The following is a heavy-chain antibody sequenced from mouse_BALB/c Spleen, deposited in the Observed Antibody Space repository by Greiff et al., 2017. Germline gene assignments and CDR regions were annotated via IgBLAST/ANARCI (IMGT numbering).Heavy chain of an antibody. CDR3: ARRGYYAMDY. V-gene: IGHV1-47*01. J-gene: IGHJ4*01. CDR1: GYTFTTYP. CDR2: FHPYNDDT. Sequence: QVQLKESGAELVKPGASVKMSCKAFGYTFTTYPIEWMKQNHGKSLEWIGNFHPYNDDTKYNEKFKGKAKLTVNKTSSTVYLELSRLTSDDTAVFYCARRGYYAMDYWGKGTSVTVSS.